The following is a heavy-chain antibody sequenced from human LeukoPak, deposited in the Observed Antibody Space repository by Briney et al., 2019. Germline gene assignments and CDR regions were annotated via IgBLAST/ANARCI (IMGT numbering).Heavy chain of an antibody. D-gene: IGHD1-1*01. CDR1: GFTFSDYY. J-gene: IGHJ4*02. Sequence: GGSLRLSCAASGFTFSDYYMSWIRQAPGKGLEWVSYISSSSSYTNYTDSVKGRFTISRDNAKNSLYLQMNSLRAEDTAVYYCARYWNGGNYDYWGQGTLVTVSS. V-gene: IGHV3-11*03. CDR3: ARYWNGGNYDY. CDR2: ISSSSSYT.